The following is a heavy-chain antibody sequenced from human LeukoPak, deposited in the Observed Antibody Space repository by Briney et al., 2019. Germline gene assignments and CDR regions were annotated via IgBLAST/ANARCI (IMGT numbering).Heavy chain of an antibody. CDR3: ARGRDPLGAFDI. CDR1: GYTFTSYD. CDR2: MNPNSGNT. J-gene: IGHJ3*02. Sequence: ASVKVSCKASGYTFTSYDINWVRQATGQGLEWMGWMNPNSGNTGYAQKFQGRVTMTRNTSISTAYMELSSLRSEDTAVYYCARGRDPLGAFDIWGQGTMVTVSS. V-gene: IGHV1-8*01.